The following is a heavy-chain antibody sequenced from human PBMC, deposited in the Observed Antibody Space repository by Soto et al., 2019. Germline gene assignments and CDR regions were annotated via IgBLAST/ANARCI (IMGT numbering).Heavy chain of an antibody. D-gene: IGHD2-2*01. Sequence: QVQLVQSGAEVKKPGASVKVSCKASGYTFTXYYMXWVRQAPGQGLEWMGIINPSGGSTIYAQKFQGRVTMTRDTSTRTVYMELSSLRSEDTAVYYCARDIVLVPAAHYTMDVWGQGTTVTVSS. CDR1: GYTFTXYY. J-gene: IGHJ6*02. V-gene: IGHV1-46*01. CDR3: ARDIVLVPAAHYTMDV. CDR2: INPSGGST.